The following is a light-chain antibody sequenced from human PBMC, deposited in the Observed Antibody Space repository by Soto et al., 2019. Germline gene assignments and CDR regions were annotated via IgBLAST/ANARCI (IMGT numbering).Light chain of an antibody. V-gene: IGLV2-14*03. CDR2: GVS. J-gene: IGLJ3*02. Sequence: QSALTQPASVSGSPGQSITISCTGTSIDVGHPYNYVSWYQQYPGKAPKLLILGVSNRPSGISGRFSGPKSGNTASLTISGLQPEDEADYYCMSYIASTSTHWVLGGGTQLTVL. CDR1: SIDVGHPYNY. CDR3: MSYIASTSTHWV.